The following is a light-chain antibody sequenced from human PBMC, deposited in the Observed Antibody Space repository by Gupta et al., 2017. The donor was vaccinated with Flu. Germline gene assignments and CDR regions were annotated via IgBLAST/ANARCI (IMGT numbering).Light chain of an antibody. Sequence: PGESATLSCRASQSVSSYLAWYQQKPGQAPRLLIYDASNRATGIPARFSGSGSGTDFTLTISSLEPEDFAVYYCQQRSNRITFGQGTRLEIK. CDR1: QSVSSY. J-gene: IGKJ5*01. CDR3: QQRSNRIT. V-gene: IGKV3-11*01. CDR2: DAS.